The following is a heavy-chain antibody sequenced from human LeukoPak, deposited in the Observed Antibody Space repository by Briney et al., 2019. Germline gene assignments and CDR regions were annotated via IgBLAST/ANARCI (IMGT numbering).Heavy chain of an antibody. CDR2: IRYDGSNK. CDR3: AKHDDFRFDP. Sequence: PGGSLRLSCAASGFTFSSYGMRWVRQAPGKGLEWVAFIRYDGSNKYYADSVEGRFTISRDNSRNTLYLQMNSLRAEDTAVYYCAKHDDFRFDPWGQGTLVTVSS. J-gene: IGHJ5*02. CDR1: GFTFSSYG. V-gene: IGHV3-30*02. D-gene: IGHD4-17*01.